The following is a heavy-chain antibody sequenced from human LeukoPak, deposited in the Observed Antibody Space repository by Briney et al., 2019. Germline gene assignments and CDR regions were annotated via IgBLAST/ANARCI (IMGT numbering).Heavy chain of an antibody. D-gene: IGHD3-22*01. CDR1: GGSISSYY. CDR2: IYYSGST. V-gene: IGHV4-59*08. Sequence: PSETLSLTCTVSGGSISSYYWSWIRQPPGKGLEWIGYIYYSGSTNYNPFLKSRVTISVDTSKNQFSLKLSSVTAADTAVYYCARWGWAGYYDSSGYSYFDYWGQGTLVTVSS. CDR3: ARWGWAGYYDSSGYSYFDY. J-gene: IGHJ4*02.